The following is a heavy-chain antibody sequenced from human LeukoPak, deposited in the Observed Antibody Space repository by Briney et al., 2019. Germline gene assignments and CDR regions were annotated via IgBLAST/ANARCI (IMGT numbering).Heavy chain of an antibody. CDR1: GFTVSSNY. CDR2: IYSGGST. D-gene: IGHD6-6*01. V-gene: IGHV3-53*01. J-gene: IGHJ4*02. Sequence: PGGSLRLSCAASGFTVSSNYMSWVRQAPGKGLEWVSVIYSGGSTYYADSVKGRFTISRDNSKNTLYLQMNSLRAEDAAVYFCARGNSSQFFDYWGQGTLVTVSS. CDR3: ARGNSSQFFDY.